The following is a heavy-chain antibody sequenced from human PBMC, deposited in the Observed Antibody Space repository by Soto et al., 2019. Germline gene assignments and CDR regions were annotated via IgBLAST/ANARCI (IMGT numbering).Heavy chain of an antibody. J-gene: IGHJ4*02. D-gene: IGHD2-2*01. V-gene: IGHV3-23*01. CDR2: IYGHGGVT. Sequence: EVHLLESGGQLVQAGGSLRLSCVPSGISFSGYTMSWVRQAPGRGLEWVASIYGHGGVTFYADSVKGRFTISRDTSKRILVLDITALRAEDTAVYYCAKDRVPDGRWNFDYWGQGTLVTVSS. CDR3: AKDRVPDGRWNFDY. CDR1: GISFSGYT.